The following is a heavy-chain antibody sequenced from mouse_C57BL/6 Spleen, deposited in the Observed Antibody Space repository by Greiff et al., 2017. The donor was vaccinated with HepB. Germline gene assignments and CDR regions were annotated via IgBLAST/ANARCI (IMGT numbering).Heavy chain of an antibody. Sequence: VQLQQSGAELMKPGASVKLSCKATGYTFTGYWIEWVKQRPGHGLVWIGEIFPGSGSTNYNEKFKGKATFTADTSSNPAYMQLNSLTTEASAIYYCATPYYYGSSYRYFDVWGTGTTVTVSS. CDR1: GYTFTGYW. D-gene: IGHD1-1*01. V-gene: IGHV1-9*01. CDR2: IFPGSGST. J-gene: IGHJ1*03. CDR3: ATPYYYGSSYRYFDV.